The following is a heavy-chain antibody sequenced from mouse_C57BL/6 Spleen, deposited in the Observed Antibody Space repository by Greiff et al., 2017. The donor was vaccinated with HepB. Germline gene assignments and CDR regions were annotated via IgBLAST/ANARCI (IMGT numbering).Heavy chain of an antibody. Sequence: EVKLVESGGGLVKPGGSLKLSCAASGFTFSDYGMHWVRQAPEKGLEWVAYISSGSSTIYYADTVKGRFTISRDNAKNTLFLQMTSLRSEDTAMYYCARPYSNYDWYFDVWGTGTTVTVSS. J-gene: IGHJ1*03. V-gene: IGHV5-17*01. CDR1: GFTFSDYG. D-gene: IGHD2-5*01. CDR2: ISSGSSTI. CDR3: ARPYSNYDWYFDV.